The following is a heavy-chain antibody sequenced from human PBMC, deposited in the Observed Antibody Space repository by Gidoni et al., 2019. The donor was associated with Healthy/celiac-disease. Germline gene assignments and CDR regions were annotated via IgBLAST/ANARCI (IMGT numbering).Heavy chain of an antibody. V-gene: IGHV4-31*03. CDR2: IYYSGST. J-gene: IGHJ4*02. CDR1: GGSISSGGYY. CDR3: ARVSYYDSSGFKYYFDY. Sequence: QVQLQESVPGLVKPSQTLSLTCTVSGGSISSGGYYWSWIRQHPGKGLEWIGYIYYSGSTYYNPSLKSRVTISVDTSKNQFSLKLSSVTAADTAVYYCARVSYYDSSGFKYYFDYWGQGTLVTVSS. D-gene: IGHD3-22*01.